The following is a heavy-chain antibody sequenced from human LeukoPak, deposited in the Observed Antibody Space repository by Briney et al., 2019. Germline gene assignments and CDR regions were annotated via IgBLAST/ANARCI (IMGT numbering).Heavy chain of an antibody. D-gene: IGHD2-15*01. CDR2: ISSSGCST. J-gene: IGHJ5*02. CDR3: AKELGNIVVVVALFGNWFDP. Sequence: PGGSLTLSCAASGFTFSSYAMSWVRHAPGQGLEWVSAISSSGCSTYYADSVKGRLTISRDNSKNTLYLQMNSLRAEDTAVYYCAKELGNIVVVVALFGNWFDPWGQGTLVTVSS. V-gene: IGHV3-23*01. CDR1: GFTFSSYA.